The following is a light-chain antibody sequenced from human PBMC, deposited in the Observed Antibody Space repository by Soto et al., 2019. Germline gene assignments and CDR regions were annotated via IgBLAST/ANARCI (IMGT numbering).Light chain of an antibody. V-gene: IGLV2-14*01. CDR3: SSYTSSNTQV. Sequence: QSVLTQPASVSGSPGQSITISCTGTSSDVGGYDYVSWYQQHPGKSPKLMIYDVSHRPSGVSNRFSGSKSGNTASLTISGLQNEDEGVYYCSSYTSSNTQVVVGGTKLTVL. CDR1: SSDVGGYDY. CDR2: DVS. J-gene: IGLJ2*01.